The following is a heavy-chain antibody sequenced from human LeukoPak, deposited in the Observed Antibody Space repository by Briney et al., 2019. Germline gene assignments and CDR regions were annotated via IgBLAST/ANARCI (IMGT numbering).Heavy chain of an antibody. Sequence: ASVKVSCKASGYTFTSYYMHWVRQAPGQGLEWMGIINPSGGSTSYAQKFQGRVTMTRDTPTSTVYMELSSLRSEDTAVYYCAREKVSGDYPSNWFDPWGQGTLVTVSS. V-gene: IGHV1-46*01. CDR1: GYTFTSYY. CDR3: AREKVSGDYPSNWFDP. D-gene: IGHD4-17*01. CDR2: INPSGGST. J-gene: IGHJ5*02.